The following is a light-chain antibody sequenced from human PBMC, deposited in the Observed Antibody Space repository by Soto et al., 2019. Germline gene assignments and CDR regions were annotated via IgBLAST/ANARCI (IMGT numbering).Light chain of an antibody. J-gene: IGKJ3*01. CDR1: QSVSSSY. CDR3: QQYGSSPGLFT. Sequence: EIVLTQSPGTLSLSPGEGATLSCRASQSVSSSYLAWYQQKPGQAPRLLIYGASSRATGIPDRFSGSGSGTDFTLATSRLEPEDFAVYYCQQYGSSPGLFTFGPGTKVDIK. CDR2: GAS. V-gene: IGKV3-20*01.